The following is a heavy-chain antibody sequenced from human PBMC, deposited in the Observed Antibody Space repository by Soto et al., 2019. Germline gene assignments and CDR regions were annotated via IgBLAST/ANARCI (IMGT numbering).Heavy chain of an antibody. D-gene: IGHD2-2*01. V-gene: IGHV4-30-4*01. CDR1: GGSISSGDYY. J-gene: IGHJ4*02. CDR3: ARVAKQRHCGITACYPSPLDF. CDR2: IYYSGST. Sequence: SETLSLTCTVSGGSISSGDYYWSWIRQPPGKGLEWIGYIYYSGSTYYNPSLKSRVTISVDTSRNQFSLKLSSVTAADTAVYYCARVAKQRHCGITACYPSPLDFWGQGTLVTVSS.